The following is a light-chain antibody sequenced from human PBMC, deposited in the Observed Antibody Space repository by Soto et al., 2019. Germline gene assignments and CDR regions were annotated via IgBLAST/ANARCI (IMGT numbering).Light chain of an antibody. J-gene: IGKJ1*01. CDR2: MVS. CDR3: MQATHWPWT. Sequence: DVVMTQSPLSLPVTLGQPASISCRSSQILVYSDGNIYLNWFQQRPGQSPRRLIYMVSNRDSGVPDSFSGSGSGSDFTLIISRVEAEDVGVYSFMQATHWPWTFGQGTMVDIK. V-gene: IGKV2-30*01. CDR1: QILVYSDGNIY.